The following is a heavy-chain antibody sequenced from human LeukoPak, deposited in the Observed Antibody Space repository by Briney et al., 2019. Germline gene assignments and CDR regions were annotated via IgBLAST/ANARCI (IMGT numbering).Heavy chain of an antibody. D-gene: IGHD3-3*01. CDR1: GGSISSGSYY. CDR2: IYTSGST. V-gene: IGHV4-61*02. J-gene: IGHJ3*02. CDR3: ASQRPKNVLRFLEWGGGNFDI. Sequence: SQTLSLTCTVSGGSISSGSYYWSWIRQPAGKGLEWIGRIYTSGSTNYNPSLKSRVTISVDTSKSQFSLKLSSVTAADTAVYYCASQRPKNVLRFLEWGGGNFDIWGQGTMVTVSS.